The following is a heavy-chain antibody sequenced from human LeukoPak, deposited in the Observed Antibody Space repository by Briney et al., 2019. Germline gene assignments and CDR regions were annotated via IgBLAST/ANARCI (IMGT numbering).Heavy chain of an antibody. CDR3: AREGYSSGWYPFDY. V-gene: IGHV1-2*02. D-gene: IGHD6-19*01. J-gene: IGHJ4*02. Sequence: ASVKVSCKASGYTFTGYYMHWVRQAPGQGLEWMGWINPNSGGTNYAQKFQGRVTITRDTSASTAYMELSSLRSEDMAVYYCAREGYSSGWYPFDYWGQGTLVTVSS. CDR1: GYTFTGYY. CDR2: INPNSGGT.